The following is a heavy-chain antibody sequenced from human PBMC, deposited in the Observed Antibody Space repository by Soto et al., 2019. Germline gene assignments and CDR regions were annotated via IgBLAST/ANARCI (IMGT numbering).Heavy chain of an antibody. V-gene: IGHV4-59*01. D-gene: IGHD3-22*01. CDR3: ARAFGYYFDSSGYYARHDAFDI. CDR1: GGSISSSY. CDR2: IHYSGST. J-gene: IGHJ3*02. Sequence: SETLSLTCTVSGGSISSSYWSWIRQPPGKGLEWIGYIHYSGSTNYNPSLKSRVTISVDTSKTHFSLKLTSVIAADTAVYYCARAFGYYFDSSGYYARHDAFDIWGQGTMVTVSS.